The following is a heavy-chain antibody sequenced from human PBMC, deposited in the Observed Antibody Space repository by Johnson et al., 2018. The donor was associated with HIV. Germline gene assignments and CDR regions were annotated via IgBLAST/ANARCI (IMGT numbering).Heavy chain of an antibody. J-gene: IGHJ3*02. Sequence: VQLVESGGGVVQPGRSLRLSCAASGFTFSSYAMHWVRQAPAKGLEWVAVISYDGSDKYYADSVKGRFTISRDSSKNTLYLQMNSLRAEDTAVYYCLIRDAFDIWGQGTMVTVSS. CDR2: ISYDGSDK. D-gene: IGHD2-8*01. V-gene: IGHV3-30*04. CDR1: GFTFSSYA. CDR3: LIRDAFDI.